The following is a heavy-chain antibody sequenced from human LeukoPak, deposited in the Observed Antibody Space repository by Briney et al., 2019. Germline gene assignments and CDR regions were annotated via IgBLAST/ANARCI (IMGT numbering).Heavy chain of an antibody. D-gene: IGHD3-3*01. Sequence: SETLSLTCTVSGGSISSYYWSWIRQPPGKGLEWIGYIYYSGSTNYNPSLKSRVTISVDTSKNQFSLKLSSVTAADTAVYYCASTDFWSGYYTPAVDYWGQGTLVTVSS. CDR1: GGSISSYY. J-gene: IGHJ4*02. CDR2: IYYSGST. V-gene: IGHV4-59*08. CDR3: ASTDFWSGYYTPAVDY.